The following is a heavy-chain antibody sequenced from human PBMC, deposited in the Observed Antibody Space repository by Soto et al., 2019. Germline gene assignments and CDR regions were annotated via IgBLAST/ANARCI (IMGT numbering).Heavy chain of an antibody. V-gene: IGHV1-3*01. CDR2: INAGNGNT. CDR3: ARGGGYCTNGVCYEYFDY. Sequence: QVQLVQSGAEVKKPGASVKVSCKASGYTFTSYAMHWVRQAPGQRLEWMGWINAGNGNTKYSQKFQGRVTITRDTSASTAYMELSSLRSEDTAVYYCARGGGYCTNGVCYEYFDYWGQGTLVTVSS. D-gene: IGHD2-8*01. J-gene: IGHJ4*02. CDR1: GYTFTSYA.